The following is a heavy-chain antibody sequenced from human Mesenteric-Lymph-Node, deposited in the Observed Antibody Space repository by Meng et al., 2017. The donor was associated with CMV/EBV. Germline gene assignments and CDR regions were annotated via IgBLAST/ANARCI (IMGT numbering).Heavy chain of an antibody. V-gene: IGHV3-74*01. CDR2: INSDGSST. Sequence: GGSLRLSCAASGFTFSSFWMHWVRQAPGKGLVWVSRINSDGSSTSYADSVKGRFTISRDNAKNSLYLQMNSLRAGDTAVYYCARTPPTEWLSYPDPGPPLFYYYYGMDVWGQGTTVTVSS. CDR3: ARTPPTEWLSYPDPGPPLFYYYYGMDV. D-gene: IGHD6-19*01. J-gene: IGHJ6*02. CDR1: GFTFSSFW.